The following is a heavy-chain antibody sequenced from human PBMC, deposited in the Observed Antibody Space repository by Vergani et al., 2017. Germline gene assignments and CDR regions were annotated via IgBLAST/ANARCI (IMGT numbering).Heavy chain of an antibody. J-gene: IGHJ5*02. Sequence: QVQLVQSGAEVKKPGASGKVSCKASGYTFTGYYMHWVRQAPGQGLEWMGWINPNSGGTNYAQKFQGRVTMTRDTSISTAYMELSRLRSDDTAVYYCARDRKXPEDRMATINWFDPWGQGTLVTVSS. V-gene: IGHV1-2*02. CDR2: INPNSGGT. CDR3: ARDRKXPEDRMATINWFDP. D-gene: IGHD5-12*01. CDR1: GYTFTGYY.